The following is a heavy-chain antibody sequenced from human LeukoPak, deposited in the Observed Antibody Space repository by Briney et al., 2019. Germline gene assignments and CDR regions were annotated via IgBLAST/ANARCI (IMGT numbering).Heavy chain of an antibody. CDR1: GFTFSSYA. CDR2: ISGGGGST. V-gene: IGHV3-23*01. Sequence: GGSLRLSCAASGFTFSSYAMSWVRQAPGKGLEWVSAISGGGGSTYYADSVKGRFTISRDNSKNTLYLQMNSLRAEDTAVYYCASGELLYEALDYWGQGTLVTVSS. CDR3: ASGELLYEALDY. D-gene: IGHD1-26*01. J-gene: IGHJ4*02.